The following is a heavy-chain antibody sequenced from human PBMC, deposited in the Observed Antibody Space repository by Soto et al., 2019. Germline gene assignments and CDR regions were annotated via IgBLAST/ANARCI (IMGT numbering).Heavy chain of an antibody. D-gene: IGHD2-8*01. CDR3: ARHGGYCTNGVCRYGMDV. Sequence: PGESLKISCKGSGYSFTSYWIGWVRQMPGKGLEWMGIIYPGDSDTRYSPSFQGQVTISADKSISTAYLQWSSLKASDTAMYYCARHGGYCTNGVCRYGMDVSGQGTTVTVSS. V-gene: IGHV5-51*01. J-gene: IGHJ6*02. CDR2: IYPGDSDT. CDR1: GYSFTSYW.